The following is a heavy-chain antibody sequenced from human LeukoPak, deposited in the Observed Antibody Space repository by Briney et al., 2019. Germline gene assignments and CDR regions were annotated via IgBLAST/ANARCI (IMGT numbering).Heavy chain of an antibody. CDR3: ARQPEGTWFDP. CDR2: IDPSDSYT. D-gene: IGHD1-1*01. V-gene: IGHV5-10-1*01. J-gene: IGHJ5*02. Sequence: GESLKISCKGSGYSFTSNWISWVRQMPGKGLEWMGRIDPSDSYTNYSPSFQGHVTISADKSISTAYLQWSSLKASDTSMYYCARQPEGTWFDPWGQGTLVTVSS. CDR1: GYSFTSNW.